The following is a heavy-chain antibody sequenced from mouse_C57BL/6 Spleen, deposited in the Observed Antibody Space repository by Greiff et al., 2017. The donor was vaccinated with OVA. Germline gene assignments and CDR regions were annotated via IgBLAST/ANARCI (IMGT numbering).Heavy chain of an antibody. V-gene: IGHV1-82*01. D-gene: IGHD3-2*02. CDR1: GYAFSSSW. J-gene: IGHJ3*01. CDR2: IYPGDGDT. Sequence: QVQLQQSGPELVKPGASVKISCKASGYAFSSSWMNWVKQRPGKGLEWIGRIYPGDGDTNYNGTFKGKATLTADKSSSTAYMQLSSLTSEDSAVYFCARDSSGYGAWFAYWGQGTLVTVSA. CDR3: ARDSSGYGAWFAY.